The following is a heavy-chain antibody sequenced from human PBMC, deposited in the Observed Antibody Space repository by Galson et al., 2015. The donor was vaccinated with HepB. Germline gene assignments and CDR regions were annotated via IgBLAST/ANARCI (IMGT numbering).Heavy chain of an antibody. Sequence: SLRLSCAASGFTFSTYNMNWVRQAPGKGLEWVSSISYSGNTIYNADSVKGRFTISRDNARNSLFLQMNSLRVEDTAVYYCARAGYCSAGKRYPYNWFDPWGQGTQVTVSS. CDR1: GFTFSTYN. CDR3: ARAGYCSAGKRYPYNWFDP. D-gene: IGHD2-15*01. CDR2: ISYSGNTI. J-gene: IGHJ5*02. V-gene: IGHV3-48*01.